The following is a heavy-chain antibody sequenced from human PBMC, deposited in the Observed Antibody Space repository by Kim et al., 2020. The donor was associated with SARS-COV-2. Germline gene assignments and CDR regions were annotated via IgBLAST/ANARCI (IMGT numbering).Heavy chain of an antibody. D-gene: IGHD3-3*01. Sequence: GGSLRLSCAASGFTFSSYGMHWVRQAPGKGLEWVAVIWYDGSNKYYADSVKGRFTISRDNSKNTLYLQMNSLRAEDTAVYYCARDGGWSGYYRLDYWGQGNLVTVSS. CDR1: GFTFSSYG. CDR3: ARDGGWSGYYRLDY. J-gene: IGHJ4*02. CDR2: IWYDGSNK. V-gene: IGHV3-33*01.